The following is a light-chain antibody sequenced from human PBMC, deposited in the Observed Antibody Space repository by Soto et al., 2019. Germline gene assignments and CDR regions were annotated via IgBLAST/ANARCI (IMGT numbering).Light chain of an antibody. CDR1: SSDIGNNY. CDR2: DND. Sequence: QCVLTQPPSVSAAPGQRRTISCSGSSSDIGNNYVSWYQHLPGTAPKLLIYDNDERPSGIPDRFSGSKSGTSATLGITGLQTGDEADYYCGTWDSGLSIGVFGTGTKVTVL. CDR3: GTWDSGLSIGV. V-gene: IGLV1-51*01. J-gene: IGLJ1*01.